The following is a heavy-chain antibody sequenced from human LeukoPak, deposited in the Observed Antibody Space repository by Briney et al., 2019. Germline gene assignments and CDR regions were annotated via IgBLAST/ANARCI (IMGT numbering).Heavy chain of an antibody. CDR1: GYTFTSYY. CDR2: INPSGGST. V-gene: IGHV1-46*01. D-gene: IGHD2-2*01. Sequence: ASVKVSCKASGYTFTSYYMHWVRQAPGQGLEWMGIINPSGGSTSYAQKFQGRVTMTRDTSTSTAYMELSSLRSEDTAVYYCAGSGGVVEPAASYYYYGMDVWGQGTTVTVSS. CDR3: AGSGGVVEPAASYYYYGMDV. J-gene: IGHJ6*02.